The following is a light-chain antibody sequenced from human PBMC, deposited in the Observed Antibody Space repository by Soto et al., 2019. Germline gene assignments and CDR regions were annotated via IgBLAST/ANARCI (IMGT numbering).Light chain of an antibody. Sequence: EIVLTQSPGTLSLSPGERSTLSCMASQSVSSSYLAWYQQKPGQAPRLLIYDASDRATGIPARFSGSGSGTDFTLTISSLEPEDFAVYYCQQRSNWPPTITFGQGTRLEIK. V-gene: IGKV3-11*01. CDR1: QSVSSSY. CDR3: QQRSNWPPTIT. J-gene: IGKJ5*01. CDR2: DAS.